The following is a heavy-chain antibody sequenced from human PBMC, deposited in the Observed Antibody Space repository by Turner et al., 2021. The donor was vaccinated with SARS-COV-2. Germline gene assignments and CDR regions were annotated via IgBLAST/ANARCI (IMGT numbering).Heavy chain of an antibody. D-gene: IGHD3-22*01. J-gene: IGHJ4*02. CDR2: ISSSSSYR. Sequence: EVQLVESGGGLVKPGGSLRLSCAASGFTFSSYNMNWVRQAPGKGLEWVSSISSSSSYRYYADSVKGRFTKSRDNAKNSLYLQMNSLRAEDTAVYYCARDVREYYYDSSGFDYWGQGTLVTVSS. V-gene: IGHV3-21*01. CDR1: GFTFSSYN. CDR3: ARDVREYYYDSSGFDY.